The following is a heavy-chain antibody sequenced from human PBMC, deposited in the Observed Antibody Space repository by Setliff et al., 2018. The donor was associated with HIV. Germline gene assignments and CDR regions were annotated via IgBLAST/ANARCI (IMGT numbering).Heavy chain of an antibody. J-gene: IGHJ4*02. V-gene: IGHV1-3*01. CDR2: INAGNGHT. CDR1: GYTFTSYA. CDR3: ARVSGLSGELLYFDY. Sequence: ASVKVSCKASGYTFTSYALHWVRQAPRQRLEWMGWINAGNGHTKYSQKFQGRVSITRDTSASTAYMELSSLRSEDTAVYYCARVSGLSGELLYFDYWGLGTLVTVSS. D-gene: IGHD1-26*01.